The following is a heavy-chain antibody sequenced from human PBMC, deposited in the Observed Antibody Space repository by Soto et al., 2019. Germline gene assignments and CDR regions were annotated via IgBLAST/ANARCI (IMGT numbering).Heavy chain of an antibody. CDR3: AKALITMIVVVVHDAFDI. J-gene: IGHJ3*02. CDR1: GFTFSSYS. V-gene: IGHV3-23*01. D-gene: IGHD3-22*01. CDR2: ISGSGGST. Sequence: PGGSLRLSGAASGFTFSSYSISWVRQAPWKGLEWVSAISGSGGSTYYADSVKGRFTISRDNSKNTLYLQMNSLRAEDMAVYYCAKALITMIVVVVHDAFDIWGQGTMVT.